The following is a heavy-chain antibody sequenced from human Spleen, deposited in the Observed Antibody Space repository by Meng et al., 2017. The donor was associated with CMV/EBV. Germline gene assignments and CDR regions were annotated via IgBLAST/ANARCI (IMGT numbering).Heavy chain of an antibody. CDR1: FGPYS. CDR2: IGSSGNYV. J-gene: IGHJ4*02. CDR3: AKDVVEPDDMGGTAYHFDY. Sequence: FGPYSMNWVRQAPGKGLEWVSSIGSSGNYVYYADSVKGRFTISRDNSKNTLYLQMNSLRAEDTAVYYCAKDVVEPDDMGGTAYHFDYWGRGTLVTVSS. V-gene: IGHV3-21*04. D-gene: IGHD3-9*01.